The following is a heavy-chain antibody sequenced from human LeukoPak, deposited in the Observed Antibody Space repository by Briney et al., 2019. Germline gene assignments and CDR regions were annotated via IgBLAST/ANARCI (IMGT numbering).Heavy chain of an antibody. J-gene: IGHJ4*02. CDR2: TNHSGST. CDR1: GGSFTNYY. Sequence: SETLSLTCAVYGGSFTNYYWSWIRQPPGKGLEWIGETNHSGSTKYNPSLKSRVTISVDTSKNQFSLKLSSVTAADTAVYYCARGRGRTHAGWGQGTLVTVSS. CDR3: ARGRGRTHAG. D-gene: IGHD1-1*01. V-gene: IGHV4-34*01.